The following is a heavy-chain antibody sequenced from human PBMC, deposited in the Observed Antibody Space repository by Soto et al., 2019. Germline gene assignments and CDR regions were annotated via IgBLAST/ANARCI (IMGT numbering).Heavy chain of an antibody. Sequence: GGSLRLSCAASGFSFNTYWMSWVRQAPGKGLEWVANIKEDGSKTYYLDYVKGRFTISRDNAKNSLFLQMNSLRAEDSALYFCARGGAYSRLWGQGT. D-gene: IGHD2-15*01. J-gene: IGHJ4*02. CDR2: IKEDGSKT. CDR3: ARGGAYSRL. CDR1: GFSFNTYW. V-gene: IGHV3-7*04.